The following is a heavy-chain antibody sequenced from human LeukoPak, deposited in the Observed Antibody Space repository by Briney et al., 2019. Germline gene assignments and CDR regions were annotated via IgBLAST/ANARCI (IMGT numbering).Heavy chain of an antibody. D-gene: IGHD3-10*01. Sequence: SETLSLTCAVYGGSFSGYYWSWIRQPPGKGLEWIGEINHSGSTNYNPSLKSRVTISVDTSKNQFSLKLSSVTAADTAVYYCARPMVRGVQVPFDYWGQGTLVTVSS. CDR2: INHSGST. CDR1: GGSFSGYY. CDR3: ARPMVRGVQVPFDY. J-gene: IGHJ4*02. V-gene: IGHV4-34*01.